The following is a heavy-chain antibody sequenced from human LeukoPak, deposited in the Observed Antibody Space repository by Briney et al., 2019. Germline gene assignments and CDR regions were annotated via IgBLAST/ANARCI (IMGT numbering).Heavy chain of an antibody. J-gene: IGHJ6*02. CDR2: IYYSGST. D-gene: IGHD3-10*01. CDR3: ARDKITVRGIVYYYYGMDV. CDR1: GGSISSYY. V-gene: IGHV4-59*01. Sequence: SETLSLTCTVSGGSISSYYWNRIRQPPGKGLEWIGYIYYSGSTNYNPSLKSRVTISVDTSKNQFSLKLSSVTAADTAVYYCARDKITVRGIVYYYYGMDVWGQGTLVTVSS.